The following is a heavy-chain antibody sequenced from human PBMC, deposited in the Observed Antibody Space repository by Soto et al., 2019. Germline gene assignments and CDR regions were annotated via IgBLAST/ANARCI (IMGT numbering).Heavy chain of an antibody. J-gene: IGHJ6*02. CDR3: GKKVLGYAAHSDPLNV. D-gene: IGHD3-16*01. Sequence: QVNLVESGGGVVQPGGSLRLSCSPSGFTFRNYGLVWVRQAPGKGLEWVSLISYDGDNKYYSDSARGRFTVSRDNFKNTPLLQMDSLRPEETGVYYCGKKVLGYAAHSDPLNVWGQWTTVTVS. CDR2: ISYDGDNK. V-gene: IGHV3-30*18. CDR1: GFTFRNYG.